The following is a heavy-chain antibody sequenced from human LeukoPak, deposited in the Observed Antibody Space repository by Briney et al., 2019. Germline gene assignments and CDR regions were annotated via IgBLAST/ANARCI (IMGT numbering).Heavy chain of an antibody. CDR2: IYPGDSDT. Sequence: GVSLKISCQGSGDSFTTYWIAWVRPMPGKGLEWMGIIYPGDSDTRYSPSFQGQVTISADKSISTAYLQWSSLKASDTAMYYRARRVRDAFDIWGQGTMVTVSS. D-gene: IGHD3-3*01. CDR1: GDSFTTYW. J-gene: IGHJ3*02. CDR3: ARRVRDAFDI. V-gene: IGHV5-51*01.